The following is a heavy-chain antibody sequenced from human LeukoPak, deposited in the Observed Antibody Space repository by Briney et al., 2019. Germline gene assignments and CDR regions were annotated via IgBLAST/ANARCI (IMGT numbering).Heavy chain of an antibody. Sequence: GMSLRLSCTASGFTFSSYGMHWVRQAPGKGLGWVAVISYDGSNKYYADSVKGRFTISRDNSKNTLYLEMNSLRAEDTAVYYCANGGFGELYGHLGNWGQGSLVTVSS. D-gene: IGHD3-10*01. J-gene: IGHJ4*02. CDR2: ISYDGSNK. CDR3: ANGGFGELYGHLGN. CDR1: GFTFSSYG. V-gene: IGHV3-30*18.